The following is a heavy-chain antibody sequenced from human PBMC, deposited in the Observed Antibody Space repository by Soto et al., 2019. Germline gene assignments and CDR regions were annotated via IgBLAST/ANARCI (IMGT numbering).Heavy chain of an antibody. J-gene: IGHJ4*02. Sequence: QAQLVESGGGEVQPGRSLRLSCAASGFTFKSYGMHWVRQAPGKGLEWVAVISYDGSYQYYSDSVKGRFTISRDNSKNTLNLQMNSLGVEDSAMYYCAREGRSGSVTRPDHWGQGILVTVSS. V-gene: IGHV3-30*03. D-gene: IGHD1-26*01. CDR1: GFTFKSYG. CDR2: ISYDGSYQ. CDR3: AREGRSGSVTRPDH.